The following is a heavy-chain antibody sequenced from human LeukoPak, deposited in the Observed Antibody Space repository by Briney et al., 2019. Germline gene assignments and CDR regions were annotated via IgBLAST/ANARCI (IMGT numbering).Heavy chain of an antibody. CDR1: GGSISSSSYY. J-gene: IGHJ4*02. CDR2: IGHNGTT. Sequence: SETLSLTCTVSGGSISSSSYYWGWIRQPPGKGLEWIGEIGHNGTTNYNPSLKGRVTISLDTSKNQFSLKLTSVTAADTAVYYCARPSGGTPFKRFDYWGEGTLVTVSS. D-gene: IGHD1-14*01. CDR3: ARPSGGTPFKRFDY. V-gene: IGHV4-39*07.